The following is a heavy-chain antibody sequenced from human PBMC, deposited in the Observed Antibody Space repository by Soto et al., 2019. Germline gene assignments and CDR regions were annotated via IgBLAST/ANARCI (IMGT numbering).Heavy chain of an antibody. D-gene: IGHD2-2*02. CDR1: GFTVSSNY. CDR3: ARDSRPGYCSSTSCYSQDYYYYYGMDV. CDR2: IYSGGST. J-gene: IGHJ6*02. Sequence: GSLRLSCAASGFTVSSNYMSWVRQAPGKGLEWVSVIYSGGSTYYADSVKGRFTISRDNSKNTLYLQMNSLRAEDTAVYYCARDSRPGYCSSTSCYSQDYYYYYGMDVWGQGTTVTVSS. V-gene: IGHV3-53*01.